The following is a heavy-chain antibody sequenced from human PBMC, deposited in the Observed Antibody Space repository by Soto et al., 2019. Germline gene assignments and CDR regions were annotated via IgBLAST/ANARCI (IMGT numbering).Heavy chain of an antibody. Sequence: GGSLRLSCAASGFSFGSYALSWVRQAPGKGLEWVSTISGSDGKTLYADSVKGRFSISRDTSQSTLYLQMNSLRADDTAMYYCARWSYLDYWGQGTRVTVSS. V-gene: IGHV3-23*01. CDR1: GFSFGSYA. D-gene: IGHD3-3*01. J-gene: IGHJ4*02. CDR2: ISGSDGKT. CDR3: ARWSYLDY.